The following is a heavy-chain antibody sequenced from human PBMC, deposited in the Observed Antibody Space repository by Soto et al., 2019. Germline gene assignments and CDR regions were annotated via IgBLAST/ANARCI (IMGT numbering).Heavy chain of an antibody. D-gene: IGHD3-16*01. CDR1: GYTFFTYD. V-gene: IGHV1-18*01. J-gene: IGHJ5*02. Sequence: QVHLVQSGVEVKTPGASVKVSCQASGYTFFTYDISWVRQAPGQWLEWMGWISTYSGDTKYAQKFQGRVTITTDTSTTTSYLELRRLSSDDTAVDYCARHHGPTSSENWFDTWGQGTLVTVSS. CDR2: ISTYSGDT. CDR3: ARHHGPTSSENWFDT.